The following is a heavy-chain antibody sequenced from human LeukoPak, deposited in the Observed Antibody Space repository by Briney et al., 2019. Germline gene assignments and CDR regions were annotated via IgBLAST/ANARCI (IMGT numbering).Heavy chain of an antibody. CDR2: INHSGST. J-gene: IGHJ4*02. CDR1: GGSFSGYY. CDR3: ARWYGDPRWFDY. D-gene: IGHD4-17*01. V-gene: IGHV4-34*01. Sequence: SETLSLTCAVYGGSFSGYYWSWIRQPPGKGLEWIGEINHSGSTNYNPSLKSRVTISVDTSKNQFSLKLSSVTAADTAVYYCARWYGDPRWFDYWGQGTLVTVSS.